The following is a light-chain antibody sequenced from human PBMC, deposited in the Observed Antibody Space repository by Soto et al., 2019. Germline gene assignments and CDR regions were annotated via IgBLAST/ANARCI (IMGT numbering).Light chain of an antibody. CDR3: QQYGSSGT. CDR1: QSVSSSY. J-gene: IGKJ1*01. V-gene: IGKV3-20*01. Sequence: EIVLTQSPGTLCLSPGERATLSCRASQSVSSSYLAWYQQKPGQAPRLLIYGASSGATGIPDRFSGSGSGTDFTLTISRLEPEDFAVYYCQQYGSSGTFGQGTKVDIK. CDR2: GAS.